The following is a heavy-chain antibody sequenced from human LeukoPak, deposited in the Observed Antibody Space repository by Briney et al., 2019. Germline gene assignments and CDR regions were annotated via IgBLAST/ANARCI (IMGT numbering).Heavy chain of an antibody. Sequence: GGSLRLSCAAFGFTVSSNYMSWVRQAPGKGLEWVSVIYSGGSTYYADSVKGRFTISRDNSKNTLYLQMNSLRAEDTAVYYCARDLGQLAGMDVWGQGTTVTVSS. J-gene: IGHJ6*02. V-gene: IGHV3-66*01. CDR1: GFTVSSNY. CDR2: IYSGGST. D-gene: IGHD6-6*01. CDR3: ARDLGQLAGMDV.